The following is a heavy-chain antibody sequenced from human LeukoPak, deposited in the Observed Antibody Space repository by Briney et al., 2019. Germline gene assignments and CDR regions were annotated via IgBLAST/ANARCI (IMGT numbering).Heavy chain of an antibody. CDR3: ASIPGSSTGWFHFDN. Sequence: SGTLSLTCTVSGGSVSSSNYHWAWIRQSPGMGLEWIGTLYSTGITSQNPDASLKSRVTLSVDTSRNQFSLELRSLTAADTAIFYCASIPGSSTGWFHFDNWGQGTLVTVSS. CDR2: LYSTGIT. CDR1: GGSVSSSNYH. J-gene: IGHJ4*02. V-gene: IGHV4-39*01. D-gene: IGHD1-14*01.